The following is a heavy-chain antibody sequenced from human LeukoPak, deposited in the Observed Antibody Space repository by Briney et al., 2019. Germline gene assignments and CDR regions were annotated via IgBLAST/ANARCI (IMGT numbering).Heavy chain of an antibody. CDR3: ARARREYSFDP. V-gene: IGHV3-20*04. Sequence: GGSLRLSCAASGFTFDDYGMSWVRHAPGKGLEWVSGINWNGGSTGYADSVKGRFTISRDNAKNSLYLQMNSLRAEDTALHYCARARREYSFDPWGQGTLVTVSS. J-gene: IGHJ5*02. CDR2: INWNGGST. D-gene: IGHD4-11*01. CDR1: GFTFDDYG.